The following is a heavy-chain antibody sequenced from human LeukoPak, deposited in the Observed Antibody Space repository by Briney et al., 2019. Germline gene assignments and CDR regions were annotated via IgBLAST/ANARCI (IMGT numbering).Heavy chain of an antibody. CDR2: IKSKTDGGTT. Sequence: PGGSLRLSCAASGCTFSNAWMSWVRQAPGKGLEWVGRIKSKTDGGTTDYAAPVKGRFTISRGDSKNTLYLQMNSLKTEDTAVYYCTTDWAYYDSSGYWHYWGQGTLVTVSS. D-gene: IGHD3-22*01. CDR1: GCTFSNAW. V-gene: IGHV3-15*01. J-gene: IGHJ4*02. CDR3: TTDWAYYDSSGYWHY.